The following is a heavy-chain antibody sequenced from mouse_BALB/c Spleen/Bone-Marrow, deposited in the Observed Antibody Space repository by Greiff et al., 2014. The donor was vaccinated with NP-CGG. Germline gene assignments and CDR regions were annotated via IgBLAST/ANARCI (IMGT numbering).Heavy chain of an antibody. D-gene: IGHD2-4*01. CDR1: GFTFTSYT. J-gene: IGHJ3*01. Sequence: VQLKESGGGLVQPGGSLKLSCAASGFTFTSYTMSWVRQTPEKRLEWVAYISNGGGSTYYPDTVKGRFTISRDNAKNTLYLQMSSLKSEDTAIYYCTREDYGAYWGQGTLVTVSA. V-gene: IGHV5-12-2*01. CDR3: TREDYGAY. CDR2: ISNGGGST.